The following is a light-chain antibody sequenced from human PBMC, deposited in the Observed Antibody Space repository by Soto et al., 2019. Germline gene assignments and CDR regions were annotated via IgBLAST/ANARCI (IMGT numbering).Light chain of an antibody. Sequence: QSVLTQPPSVSAAPGQTVTISCSGSSSNVQNNYVSWYQQLPGTAPKFLIFDNNKRPSGVPDRFSASKSGTSATLAITGLQPGDEADYYCATWDTSLTAGVFGTGTKLTVL. V-gene: IGLV1-51*01. CDR3: ATWDTSLTAGV. CDR1: SSNVQNNY. J-gene: IGLJ1*01. CDR2: DNN.